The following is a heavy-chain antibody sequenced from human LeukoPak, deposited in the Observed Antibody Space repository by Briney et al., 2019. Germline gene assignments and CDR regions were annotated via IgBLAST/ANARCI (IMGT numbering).Heavy chain of an antibody. CDR1: GGSISSGDYY. D-gene: IGHD3-22*01. CDR3: ARDPGYYDSSGYVD. J-gene: IGHJ4*02. Sequence: SQTLSVTCTVSGGSISSGDYYWSWIRQPPGKGLEWIGYIYYSGSTYYNPSLKSRVTISVDTSKNQFSLKLSSVTAADTAVYYCARDPGYYDSSGYVDWGQGTLVTVSS. V-gene: IGHV4-30-4*01. CDR2: IYYSGST.